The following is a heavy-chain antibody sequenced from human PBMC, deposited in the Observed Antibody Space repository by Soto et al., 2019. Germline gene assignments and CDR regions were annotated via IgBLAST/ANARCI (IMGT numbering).Heavy chain of an antibody. CDR3: ARGRENYGDYRNGYYYYMDV. CDR2: FDPEDGNT. V-gene: IGHV1-24*01. CDR1: GYTLTELS. Sequence: ASVKVSCKFSGYTLTELSMHLFRQSPGKWLECIGGFDPEDGNTNYAQKLQGRVTMTTDTSTSTAYMELRSLRSDDTAVYYCARGRENYGDYRNGYYYYMDVWGKGTTVTVSS. J-gene: IGHJ6*03. D-gene: IGHD4-17*01.